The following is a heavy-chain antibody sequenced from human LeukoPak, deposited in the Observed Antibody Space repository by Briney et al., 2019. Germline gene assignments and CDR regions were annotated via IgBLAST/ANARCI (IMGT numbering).Heavy chain of an antibody. CDR1: GFTFSSYG. J-gene: IGHJ4*02. D-gene: IGHD5-24*01. Sequence: GGSLRPSCAASGFTFSSYGMHWVRQAPGKGLEWVAVISYDGSNKYYADSVKGRFTISRDNSMNTLYLHMNSLRDEDTAVYYCAQAWRWLQLNYWGQGTLVTVSS. CDR2: ISYDGSNK. CDR3: AQAWRWLQLNY. V-gene: IGHV3-30*18.